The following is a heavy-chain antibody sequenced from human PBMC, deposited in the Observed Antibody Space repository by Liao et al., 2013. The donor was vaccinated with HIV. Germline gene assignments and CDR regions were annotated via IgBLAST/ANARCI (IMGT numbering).Heavy chain of an antibody. CDR2: ISHSGST. J-gene: IGHJ5*02. Sequence: QVQLQQWGAGLLKPSETLSLTCAVYGGSFSGYYWTWIRQPPGKGPEWIGEISHSGSTNYNPSLKSRVTISVVTSKNQFSLKLSSVTAADTAVYYCARDAYFDWDNWFDPWGQGTLVTVSS. CDR3: ARDAYFDWDNWFDP. V-gene: IGHV4-34*01. D-gene: IGHD3-9*01. CDR1: GGSFSGYY.